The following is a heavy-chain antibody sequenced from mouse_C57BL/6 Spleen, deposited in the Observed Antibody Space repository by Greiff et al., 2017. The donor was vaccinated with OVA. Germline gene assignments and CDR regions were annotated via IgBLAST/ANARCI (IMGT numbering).Heavy chain of an antibody. CDR2: IHPNSGST. CDR1: GYTFTSYW. CDR3: ASSPVGTAKEDFDY. V-gene: IGHV1-64*01. D-gene: IGHD1-2*01. J-gene: IGHJ2*01. Sequence: VQLQQSGAELVKPGASVKLSCKASGYTFTSYWMHWVKQRPGQGLEWIGMIHPNSGSTNYNAKFKSKATLTVDKSSSTAYMQLSSLTSEVSAVYYGASSPVGTAKEDFDYWGQGTTLTVSS.